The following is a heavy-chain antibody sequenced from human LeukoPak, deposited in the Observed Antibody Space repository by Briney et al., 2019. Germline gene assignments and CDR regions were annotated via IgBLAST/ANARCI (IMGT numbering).Heavy chain of an antibody. CDR1: GGSFSSYA. Sequence: SVKVSCKASGGSFSSYAISWVRQAPGQGLEWMGGIIPIFGTANYAQKFQGRVTITADESTSTAYMELSSLRSEDTAVYYCARDEDYYDSSGYYFHAFDIWGQGTMVTVSS. CDR3: ARDEDYYDSSGYYFHAFDI. J-gene: IGHJ3*02. CDR2: IIPIFGTA. D-gene: IGHD3-22*01. V-gene: IGHV1-69*13.